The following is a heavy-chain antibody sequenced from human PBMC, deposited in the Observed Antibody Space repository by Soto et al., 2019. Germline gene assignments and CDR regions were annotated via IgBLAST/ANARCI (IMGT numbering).Heavy chain of an antibody. V-gene: IGHV4-59*01. J-gene: IGHJ5*02. D-gene: IGHD6-13*01. CDR1: GGSISSYY. Sequence: PSATLSLTCTVSGGSISSYYWSWIRQPPGKGLEWIGYIYYSGSTNYNPSLKSRVTISVDTSKNQFSLKLSSVTAADTAVYYCERVQYNSTWDWFDPWGQGTVVT. CDR2: IYYSGST. CDR3: ERVQYNSTWDWFDP.